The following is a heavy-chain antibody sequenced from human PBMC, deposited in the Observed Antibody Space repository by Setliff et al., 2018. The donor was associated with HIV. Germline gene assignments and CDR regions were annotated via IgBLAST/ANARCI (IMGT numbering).Heavy chain of an antibody. CDR1: GGTFSSYV. CDR3: ARSSYYDVNSPFDY. D-gene: IGHD3-16*01. Sequence: GASVKVSCKASGGTFSSYVINWVRQAPGQGLEWMGGAIPMIGIANHVHKFQGRVTITADKSPSTAYMELNSLRSEDTAVYYCARSSYYDVNSPFDYWGQGTRVTVPS. CDR2: AIPMIGIA. J-gene: IGHJ4*02. V-gene: IGHV1-69*10.